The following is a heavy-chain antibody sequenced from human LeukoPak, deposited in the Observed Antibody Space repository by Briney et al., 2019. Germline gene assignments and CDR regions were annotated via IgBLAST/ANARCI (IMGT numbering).Heavy chain of an antibody. D-gene: IGHD2-2*01. CDR1: GGSISSSSYY. CDR2: IYYSGST. Sequence: PSETLSLTCTVSGGSISSSSYYWVWIRQPLGKELDWIVSIYYSGSTYYNPSLKSRVTISVDTSKNQFSLKLSSVTAADTAVYYCARVGSIYCSSNSCHNWFDHWGQGTLVTVSS. V-gene: IGHV4-39*07. CDR3: ARVGSIYCSSNSCHNWFDH. J-gene: IGHJ5*02.